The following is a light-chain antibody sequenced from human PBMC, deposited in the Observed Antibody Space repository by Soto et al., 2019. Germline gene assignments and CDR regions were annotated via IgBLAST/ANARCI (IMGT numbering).Light chain of an antibody. J-gene: IGLJ1*01. Sequence: QSVLTQPPSVSGAPGERVTISCTGSSSDIGAGYRVRWYQQVPGTAPKLLIYDNTNRPSGVSVRFSGSKSGTSASLAISGLRSEDEADYYCAAWDDSLNAHYVFGTGTKVTVL. CDR2: DNT. CDR3: AAWDDSLNAHYV. CDR1: SSDIGAGYR. V-gene: IGLV1-40*01.